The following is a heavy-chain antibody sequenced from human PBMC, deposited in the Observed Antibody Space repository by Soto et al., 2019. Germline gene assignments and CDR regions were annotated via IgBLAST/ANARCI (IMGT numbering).Heavy chain of an antibody. D-gene: IGHD5-12*01. V-gene: IGHV1-18*01. J-gene: IGHJ5*02. Sequence: VASVKVSCKASGYTFFTYDIIWVRQAPGQGLEWMGWISTYSGDTKYAQKFQGRVTMTTDTSTTTAYLELRSLRSDDTAVYYCARHHGPTTSENWFDPWGQGTLVTVSS. CDR1: GYTFFTYD. CDR3: ARHHGPTTSENWFDP. CDR2: ISTYSGDT.